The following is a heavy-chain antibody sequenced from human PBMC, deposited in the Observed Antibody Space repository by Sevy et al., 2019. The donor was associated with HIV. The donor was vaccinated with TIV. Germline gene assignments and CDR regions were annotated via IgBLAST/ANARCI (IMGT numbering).Heavy chain of an antibody. CDR3: AKDTAPHYYDSSGQYYYYYGMDV. V-gene: IGHV3-9*01. CDR1: GFTFDDYA. D-gene: IGHD3-22*01. CDR2: ISWNSGSI. Sequence: GGSLRLSCAASGFTFDDYAMHWVRQAPGKGLEWVSGISWNSGSIGYADSVKGRCTISRDNAKNSLYLQMNSLRAEDTALYYCAKDTAPHYYDSSGQYYYYYGMDVWGQGTTATVSS. J-gene: IGHJ6*02.